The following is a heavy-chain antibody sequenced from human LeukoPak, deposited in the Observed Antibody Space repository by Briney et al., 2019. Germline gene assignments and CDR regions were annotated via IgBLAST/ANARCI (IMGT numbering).Heavy chain of an antibody. CDR2: VDPDDGET. V-gene: IGHV1-24*01. D-gene: IGHD2/OR15-2a*01. CDR3: ATFVPYPDSSNFYIHAFHI. J-gene: IGHJ3*02. Sequence: ASVKVSCKVSGYTLTELSMHWVRQAPGKGLEWMGGVDPDDGETIYAQKFQGRVTMTEDTSTDTAYMELTSLRAEDAAVYYCATFVPYPDSSNFYIHAFHIWGRGTMVTVSS. CDR1: GYTLTELS.